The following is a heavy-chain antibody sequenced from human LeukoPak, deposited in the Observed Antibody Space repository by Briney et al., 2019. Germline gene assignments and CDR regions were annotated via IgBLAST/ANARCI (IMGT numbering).Heavy chain of an antibody. V-gene: IGHV3-64D*09. CDR3: VKDVLGYCSSTSCRTLDY. CDR1: GYTFSSYA. D-gene: IGHD2-2*01. CDR2: ISSNGVST. J-gene: IGHJ4*02. Sequence: TGGSLRLSCSASGYTFSSYAMHWVRQAPGKGLECVSAISSNGVSTYYPDSVKGRFTISRDNSKNTLYLQMSSLRAEDTAVYYCVKDVLGYCSSTSCRTLDYWGQGTLVTVSS.